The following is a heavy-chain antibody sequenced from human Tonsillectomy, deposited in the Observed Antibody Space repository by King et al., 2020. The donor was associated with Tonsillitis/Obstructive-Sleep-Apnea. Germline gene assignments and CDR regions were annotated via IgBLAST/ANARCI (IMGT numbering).Heavy chain of an antibody. D-gene: IGHD6-19*01. Sequence: VQLVESGGGLVQPGGSLRLSCAASGFTLSSSSMSWVRQAPGKGLEWLSSINKDSGRTYYADSVKGRFTISRDDSTNTLFLQMSSLRVEDTAVYFCAKDHPSSGWPAFDYWGQGTPVTVSS. CDR2: INKDSGRT. J-gene: IGHJ4*02. CDR1: GFTLSSSS. V-gene: IGHV3-23*04. CDR3: AKDHPSSGWPAFDY.